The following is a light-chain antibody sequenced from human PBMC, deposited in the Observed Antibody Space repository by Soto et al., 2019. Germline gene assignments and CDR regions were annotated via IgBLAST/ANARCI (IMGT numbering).Light chain of an antibody. Sequence: DIQMTQSPSTLSASVGDRVVITCRASQSITTWLAWYQQKPAKAPKLLIYDASNLETGVPSRFSGSGSGTDFTFTISSLQPEDIATYYCQQYDNLPLTFGGGTKVDIK. V-gene: IGKV1-33*01. CDR1: QSITTW. J-gene: IGKJ4*01. CDR3: QQYDNLPLT. CDR2: DAS.